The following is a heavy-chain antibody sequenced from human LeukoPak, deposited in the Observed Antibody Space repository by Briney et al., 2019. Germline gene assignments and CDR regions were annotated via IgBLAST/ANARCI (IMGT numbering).Heavy chain of an antibody. V-gene: IGHV3-7*02. CDR1: GFTFSSYA. CDR3: ARGHYYSIY. CDR2: INPDGSEK. Sequence: PGGSLRLSCAASGFTFSSYAMSWVRQAPGKGLEWVANINPDGSEKDYVDSVKGRFTISRDNAKNSLDLQMSNLRAEDTAVYFCARGHYYSIYWGLGTLVTVSS. J-gene: IGHJ4*02.